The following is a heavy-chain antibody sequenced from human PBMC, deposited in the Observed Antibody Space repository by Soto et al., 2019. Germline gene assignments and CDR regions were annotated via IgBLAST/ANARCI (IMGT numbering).Heavy chain of an antibody. J-gene: IGHJ6*02. V-gene: IGHV4-30-4*01. Sequence: SETLSLTCTVSGGSISSDDYYWSWIRQPPGKGLEWIGYIYYSGSTYYNPSLKSRVTISVDTSKNQFSLKLSSVTAADTAVYYCARADSQIDTGTNRFRQRRGYYYYGMDVWGQGTTVTVSS. D-gene: IGHD1-7*01. CDR2: IYYSGST. CDR1: GGSISSDDYY. CDR3: ARADSQIDTGTNRFRQRRGYYYYGMDV.